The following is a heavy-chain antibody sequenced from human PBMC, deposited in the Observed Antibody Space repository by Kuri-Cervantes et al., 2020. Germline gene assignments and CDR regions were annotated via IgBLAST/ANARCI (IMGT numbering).Heavy chain of an antibody. D-gene: IGHD4-17*01. Sequence: GGSLRLSCAASGFTCSSYRMNWVRQAPGKGLEWVSYIITSSSPIYYADSVKGRFTIYRDNAKNSLYLQMNSLEDEDTAVYYCARVEVTTGHYYYSYGMDVWGQGTTVTVSS. CDR3: ARVEVTTGHYYYSYGMDV. CDR1: GFTCSSYR. J-gene: IGHJ6*02. V-gene: IGHV3-48*02. CDR2: IITSSSPI.